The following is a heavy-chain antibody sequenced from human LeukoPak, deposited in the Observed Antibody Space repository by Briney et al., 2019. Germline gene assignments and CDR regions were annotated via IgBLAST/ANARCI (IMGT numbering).Heavy chain of an antibody. J-gene: IGHJ6*02. CDR2: MNPISGNT. CDR3: ARGAAVAGHLYYYGMDV. CDR1: GYTFTSYD. Sequence: GASVKVSCKASGYTFTSYDISWVRQATGQGLEWVGWMNPISGNTGYAQKFQGRVTMTRNTSISTAYMELSSLRSEDTAVYYCARGAAVAGHLYYYGMDVWGQGTTVTVSS. V-gene: IGHV1-8*01. D-gene: IGHD6-19*01.